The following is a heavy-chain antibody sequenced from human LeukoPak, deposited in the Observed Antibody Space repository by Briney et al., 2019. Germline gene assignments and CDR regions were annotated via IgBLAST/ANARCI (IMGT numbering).Heavy chain of an antibody. J-gene: IGHJ4*02. CDR2: IYFSGST. CDR1: GGSISSYY. D-gene: IGHD5-18*01. V-gene: IGHV4-59*01. Sequence: SETLSHTCTVSGGSISSYYWGWIRQPPGKGLEWIGYIYFSGSTNYNPSLKSRVTMSVDTSKNLFSLKLTSVTAADTAVYSCARLGYGRPPEYWGQGTLVIVSS. CDR3: ARLGYGRPPEY.